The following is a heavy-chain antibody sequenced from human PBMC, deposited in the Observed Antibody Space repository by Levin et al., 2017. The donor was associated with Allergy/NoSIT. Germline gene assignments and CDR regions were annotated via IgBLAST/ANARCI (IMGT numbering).Heavy chain of an antibody. CDR1: GSSINDPTHY. V-gene: IGHV4-39*01. D-gene: IGHD6-6*01. CDR3: ATNSTSSGWFAP. Sequence: SETLSLSCTVSGSSINDPTHYWAWIRQPPGTGLEWLGAIYYTGNPYYAPSLKSRVTISVDTSKNQFSLSLRSVTAADTAVYYCATNSTSSGWFAPWGQGTLVAVSS. CDR2: IYYTGNP. J-gene: IGHJ5*02.